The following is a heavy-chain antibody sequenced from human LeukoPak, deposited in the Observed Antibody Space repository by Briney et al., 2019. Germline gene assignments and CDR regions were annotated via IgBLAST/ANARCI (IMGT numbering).Heavy chain of an antibody. Sequence: SETLSLTCTVSGGSISSSSYYWGWIRQPPGKGLEWIGNIFYSGSTYYNPSLKSRDTISVDTSKNQFSLKLSSVTAADTAVYYCARENYIVVDDAFDIWGQGTMVTVSS. CDR1: GGSISSSSYY. CDR2: IFYSGST. V-gene: IGHV4-39*07. D-gene: IGHD3-22*01. J-gene: IGHJ3*02. CDR3: ARENYIVVDDAFDI.